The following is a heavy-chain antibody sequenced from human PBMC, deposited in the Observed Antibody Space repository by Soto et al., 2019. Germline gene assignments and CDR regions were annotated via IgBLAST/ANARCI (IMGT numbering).Heavy chain of an antibody. D-gene: IGHD6-13*01. V-gene: IGHV1-8*01. CDR3: ARGWRPYSRVPGY. Sequence: QVQLVQPGAEVKKPVASVKVSCKASGYTFTSYDINWVRQTTGLGLEWMGWMNPNSGNTGYAQKFQGRVTMTRNTSISTAYMELSILRSEDTAVYYCARGWRPYSRVPGYWGQGTLVTVSS. J-gene: IGHJ4*02. CDR1: GYTFTSYD. CDR2: MNPNSGNT.